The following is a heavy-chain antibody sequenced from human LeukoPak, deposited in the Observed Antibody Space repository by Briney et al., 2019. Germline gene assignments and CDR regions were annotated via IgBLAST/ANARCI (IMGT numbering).Heavy chain of an antibody. Sequence: QPGGSLRLSCVASGFTFTTYWMHWVRQAPGKGLVWVSRINGDGSNSNYADSVKGRFTISRDNARNTLYLQMNGLRAEDTALYYCARTSPMSHFDFWGQGTLVTVSS. CDR3: ARTSPMSHFDF. D-gene: IGHD3-10*02. CDR2: INGDGSNS. J-gene: IGHJ4*02. V-gene: IGHV3-74*01. CDR1: GFTFTTYW.